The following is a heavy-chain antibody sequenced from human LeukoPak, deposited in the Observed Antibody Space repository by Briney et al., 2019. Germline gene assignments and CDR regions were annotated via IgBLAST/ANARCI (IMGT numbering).Heavy chain of an antibody. D-gene: IGHD3-22*01. CDR3: AGVPSRTYFSDTDRYYFDY. CDR2: INPSGGST. V-gene: IGHV1-46*01. CDR1: GYTFSSYY. J-gene: IGHJ4*02. Sequence: ASVKVSCKASGYTFSSYYMHWVRQAPGQGLEWMGIINPSGGSTNYAQKFQGRVTMTRDMSTSTVYMELSSLRSEDTAVYYCAGVPSRTYFSDTDRYYFDYWGQGTLVTVSS.